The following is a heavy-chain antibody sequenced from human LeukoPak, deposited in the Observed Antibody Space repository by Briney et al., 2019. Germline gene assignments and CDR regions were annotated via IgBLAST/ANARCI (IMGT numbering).Heavy chain of an antibody. D-gene: IGHD4-17*01. V-gene: IGHV3-30*18. CDR3: AKSHPPTVTTEEGEYLQH. CDR1: GFTFSSFG. J-gene: IGHJ1*01. CDR2: ISFDGSNQ. Sequence: GGSLRLSCAPSGFTFSSFGMHWVRQAPGQGLEWVAVISFDGSNQYYADSVKGRFTIYRDNFKNTVYLQMNSLRAEETAVYYCAKSHPPTVTTEEGEYLQHWGQGTLVTVSS.